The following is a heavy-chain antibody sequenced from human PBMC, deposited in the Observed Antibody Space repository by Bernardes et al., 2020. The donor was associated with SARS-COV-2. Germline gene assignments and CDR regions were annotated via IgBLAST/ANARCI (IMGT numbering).Heavy chain of an antibody. CDR3: ARVSRLFGVVIIDY. CDR1: GGSISSYY. D-gene: IGHD3-3*01. V-gene: IGHV4-59*01. J-gene: IGHJ4*02. Sequence: TLSLTCTVSGGSISSYYWSWILPPPGKGLEWIGYIYYSGSTNYNPSLKSRVTISVDTSKNQFSLKLSSVTAADTAVYYCARVSRLFGVVIIDYWGQGTLVTVSS. CDR2: IYYSGST.